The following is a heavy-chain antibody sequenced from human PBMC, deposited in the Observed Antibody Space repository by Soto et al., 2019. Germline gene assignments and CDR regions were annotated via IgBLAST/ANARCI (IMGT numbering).Heavy chain of an antibody. V-gene: IGHV5-51*01. J-gene: IGHJ6*02. CDR2: IHLGDSDT. D-gene: IGHD6-13*01. CDR3: ARPSIAADGMSYYNGLHV. Sequence: GETLKISCKGSGYTFTNYWIGWVRQMPGRGLEWMGIIHLGDSDTRYSPSFQGQVTISADKSISTAYLQWSSLKASDTAMYYCARPSIAADGMSYYNGLHVWCQATTVTVSS. CDR1: GYTFTNYW.